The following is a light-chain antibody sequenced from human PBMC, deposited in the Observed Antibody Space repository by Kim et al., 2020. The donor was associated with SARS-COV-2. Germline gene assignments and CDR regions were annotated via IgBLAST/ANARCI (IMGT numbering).Light chain of an antibody. CDR1: SSDVGGYNY. Sequence: SITISCTGTSSDVGGYNYVSWYQQHPGKAPKLMIYDVINRPSGVSNRFSGSKSGNTASLTISGLQAEDEADYYCSSYTSSSTLDVLFGGGTQLTVL. CDR3: SSYTSSSTLDVL. V-gene: IGLV2-14*03. CDR2: DVI. J-gene: IGLJ2*01.